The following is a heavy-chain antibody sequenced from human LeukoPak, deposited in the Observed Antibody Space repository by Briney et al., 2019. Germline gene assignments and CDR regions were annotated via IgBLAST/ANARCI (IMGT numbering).Heavy chain of an antibody. CDR3: AKSNRYGLIDT. V-gene: IGHV4-39*07. D-gene: IGHD3-16*02. Sequence: PSETLSLTCAVYGGSISTSNYYWGWVRQPPGKALEWIGNIFYSGSTYYSPSLKSRVTISLDTSRNQFSLKLNSVTAADTAVYYCAKSNRYGLIDTWGQGTMVTVSS. J-gene: IGHJ3*01. CDR2: IFYSGST. CDR1: GGSISTSNYY.